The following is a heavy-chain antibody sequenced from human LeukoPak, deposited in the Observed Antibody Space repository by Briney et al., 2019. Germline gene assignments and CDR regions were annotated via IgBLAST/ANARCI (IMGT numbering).Heavy chain of an antibody. D-gene: IGHD2-2*01. CDR2: ISAYNGNT. J-gene: IGHJ5*02. CDR3: ARGDCSSISCPFDP. V-gene: IGHV1-18*01. Sequence: ASVKVSCRASGYTFTSYGISWVRQAPGQGLEWMGWISAYNGNTNYAQKLQGRVTMTTDTSTSTAYMELRSLRSDDTAVYYCARGDCSSISCPFDPWGQGTLVTVSS. CDR1: GYTFTSYG.